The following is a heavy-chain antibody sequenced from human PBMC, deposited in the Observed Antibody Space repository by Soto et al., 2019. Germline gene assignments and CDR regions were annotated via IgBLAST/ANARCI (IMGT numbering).Heavy chain of an antibody. V-gene: IGHV3-53*01. CDR2: IYSGGST. D-gene: IGHD3-22*01. Sequence: PGGSLRLSCAASGFTVSSNYMSWVRQAPGKGLEWVSVIYSGGSTYYADSVKGRFTISRDNSKNTLYLQMNSLRAEDTAVYYCARLVLYYDSSGYPIAYFDYWGQGTLVTVSS. CDR3: ARLVLYYDSSGYPIAYFDY. CDR1: GFTVSSNY. J-gene: IGHJ4*02.